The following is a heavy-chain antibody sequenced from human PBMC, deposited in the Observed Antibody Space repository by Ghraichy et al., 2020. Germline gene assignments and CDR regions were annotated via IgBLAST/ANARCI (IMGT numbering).Heavy chain of an antibody. J-gene: IGHJ2*01. CDR3: ARVTPQDGYWHFDL. Sequence: GGSLRLSCAASGFTFSDYYMHWVRQAPGKGPVWVSRVDRDGSSTLYGDSAKGRFSVSRDNAKNTVLLQMDSLRVEDTAVYYCARVTPQDGYWHFDLWGRGTLVTVSS. D-gene: IGHD2-15*01. CDR2: VDRDGSST. V-gene: IGHV3-74*01. CDR1: GFTFSDYY.